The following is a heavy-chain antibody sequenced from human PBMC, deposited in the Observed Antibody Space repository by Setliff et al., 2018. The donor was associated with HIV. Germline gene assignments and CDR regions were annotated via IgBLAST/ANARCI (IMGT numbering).Heavy chain of an antibody. CDR2: IDCSGST. V-gene: IGHV4-59*08. CDR3: ARHQGKYYDSSGYSGWFFDL. CDR1: GGSISEYY. J-gene: IGHJ2*01. D-gene: IGHD3-22*01. Sequence: SETLSLTCTVSGGSISEYYWSWIRQPPGKGLEWIGYIDCSGSTNYNASLKSRLTMSIDTSQSQFSLKLSAVTAADTAVYYFARHQGKYYDSSGYSGWFFDLWGRGTLVTVSS.